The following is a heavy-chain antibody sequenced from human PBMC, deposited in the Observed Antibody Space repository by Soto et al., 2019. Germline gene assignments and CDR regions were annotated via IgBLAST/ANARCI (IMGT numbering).Heavy chain of an antibody. CDR2: IYYSGST. CDR3: ASISQFEGWYFDY. Sequence: QVQLQESGPGLVKPSQTLSLTCTVSGGSISSGGYYWSWIRQHPGKGLEWIGYIYYSGSTYYNPSLKSRVTRSADTSKNQFSRKLSSVTAADTAVYYCASISQFEGWYFDYWGQGTLVTVSS. D-gene: IGHD3-16*01. J-gene: IGHJ4*02. V-gene: IGHV4-31*03. CDR1: GGSISSGGYY.